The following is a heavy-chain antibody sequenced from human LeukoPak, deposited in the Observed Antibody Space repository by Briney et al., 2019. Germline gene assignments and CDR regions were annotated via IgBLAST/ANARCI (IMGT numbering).Heavy chain of an antibody. V-gene: IGHV6-1*01. CDR1: GDSVSSNSAA. CDR3: ARELGCSGGSCYSRSQNWFDP. CDR2: TYYRSKWYN. Sequence: SQTLSLTCGISGDSVSSNSAAWNWIRQSPSRGLEWLGRTYYRSKWYNDYAVSVKSRITINPDTSKNQFSLQLNSVTPEDTAVYYCARELGCSGGSCYSRSQNWFDPWGQGTLVTVSS. D-gene: IGHD2-15*01. J-gene: IGHJ5*02.